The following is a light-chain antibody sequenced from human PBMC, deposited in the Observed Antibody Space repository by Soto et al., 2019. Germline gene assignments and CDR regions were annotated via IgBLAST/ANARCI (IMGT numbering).Light chain of an antibody. CDR1: QSISSY. CDR3: QQSYSTPQP. V-gene: IGKV1-39*01. CDR2: AAS. J-gene: IGKJ1*01. Sequence: DIQMTQSPSSLSASVGDRVTITCRASQSISSYLNWYQQKPGKAPKLLIYAASSLQSGVPSRFSGSGSGTDFPFTISILHPEDFATYYCQQSYSTPQPFAKGTKV.